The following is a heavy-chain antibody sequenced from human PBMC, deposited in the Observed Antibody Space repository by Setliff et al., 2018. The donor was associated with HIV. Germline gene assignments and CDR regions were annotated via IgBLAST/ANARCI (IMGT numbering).Heavy chain of an antibody. CDR2: IGNDGGNK. D-gene: IGHD3-3*01. Sequence: GGSLRLSCAASGFTFGTYAMHGVRQSPGKGLEWVAVIGNDGGNKQYADSVKGRFTISRDKFQKTLYLQMTSLTAEDTALYFCAREGAPRFSEWIPNWLDPRGQGTPVTVSS. J-gene: IGHJ5*02. V-gene: IGHV3-33*01. CDR3: AREGAPRFSEWIPNWLDP. CDR1: GFTFGTYA.